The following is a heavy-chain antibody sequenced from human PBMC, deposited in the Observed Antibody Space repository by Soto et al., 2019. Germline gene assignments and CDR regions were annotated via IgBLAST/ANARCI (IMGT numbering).Heavy chain of an antibody. D-gene: IGHD2-15*01. J-gene: IGHJ5*02. CDR2: IYYSGST. Sequence: SETLSLTCTVSGGSISSYCWSWIRQPPGKGLEWIGYIYYSGSTNYNPSLKSRVTISVDTSKNQFSLKLSSVTAADTAVYYCAGLLGYCSGGSCYSDNWFDPWGQGTLVTVSS. CDR3: AGLLGYCSGGSCYSDNWFDP. V-gene: IGHV4-59*01. CDR1: GGSISSYC.